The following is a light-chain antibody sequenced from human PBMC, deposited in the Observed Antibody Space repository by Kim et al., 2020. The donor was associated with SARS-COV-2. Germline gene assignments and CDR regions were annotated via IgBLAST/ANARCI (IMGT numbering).Light chain of an antibody. V-gene: IGKV1-39*01. J-gene: IGKJ1*01. Sequence: DIQMTQSPSSLSASVGDRVTITCRASQSIATYLNWYQQKPGKAPKLLIYAASSLQSGVPSRFSGSGSGTDFTLTISTLQPEDFATYYCQQSYSTRWTLGQGTKVDIK. CDR3: QQSYSTRWT. CDR2: AAS. CDR1: QSIATY.